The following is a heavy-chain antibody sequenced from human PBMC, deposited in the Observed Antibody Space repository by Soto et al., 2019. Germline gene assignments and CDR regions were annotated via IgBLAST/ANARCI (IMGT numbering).Heavy chain of an antibody. J-gene: IGHJ6*03. CDR3: ARHVAGFGDPIHYYYMDV. CDR2: IYYSGST. Sequence: QLQLQESGPGLVKPSETLSLTCTVSGGSISSSSYYWGWIRQPPGKGLEWIGSIYYSGSTYYNPSLKSRVTISVDTSKNQFSLKLSSVTAADTAVYYCARHVAGFGDPIHYYYMDVWGKGTTVTVSS. V-gene: IGHV4-39*01. CDR1: GGSISSSSYY. D-gene: IGHD3-10*01.